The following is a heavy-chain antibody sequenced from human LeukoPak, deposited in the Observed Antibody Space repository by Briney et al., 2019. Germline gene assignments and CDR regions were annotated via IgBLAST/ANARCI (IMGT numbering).Heavy chain of an antibody. J-gene: IGHJ4*02. D-gene: IGHD6-13*01. CDR3: ARDKSSSSRFDS. Sequence: AGGSLRLSCAASGFTFSDYYMSWIRQAPGKGLEWVSYITSSSYTNYADSVKGRFTISRDNAKNSLYLHMNSLRAEDTAVYFCARDKSSSSRFDSWGQGTLVTVSS. V-gene: IGHV3-11*05. CDR2: ITSSSYT. CDR1: GFTFSDYY.